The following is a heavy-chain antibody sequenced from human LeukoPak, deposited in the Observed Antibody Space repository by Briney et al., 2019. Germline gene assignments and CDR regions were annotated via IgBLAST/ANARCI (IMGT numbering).Heavy chain of an antibody. J-gene: IGHJ3*02. V-gene: IGHV5-51*01. CDR2: IYPGDSDT. CDR1: GYSFTSYW. CDR3: ARTPSIAVADGAFDI. D-gene: IGHD6-19*01. Sequence: GESLKISWKGSGYSFTSYWIGWVRQMPGKGLEWMGIIYPGDSDTRYSPSFQGQVTISADKSISTAYLQWSSLKASDTAMYYCARTPSIAVADGAFDIWGQGTMVTVSS.